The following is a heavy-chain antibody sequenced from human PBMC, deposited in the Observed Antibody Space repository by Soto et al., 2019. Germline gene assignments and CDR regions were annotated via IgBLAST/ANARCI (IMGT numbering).Heavy chain of an antibody. V-gene: IGHV4-31*03. CDR1: GGSISSGGYY. Sequence: TLSLTCTVSGGSISSGGYYWSWLRQHPGKGLEWIGYIYYSGSTYYNPSLKSRVTISVDTSKNQFSLKLSSVTAADTAVYYCARDRQIAARDYYGMDVWGQGTTVTVSS. J-gene: IGHJ6*02. CDR2: IYYSGST. CDR3: ARDRQIAARDYYGMDV. D-gene: IGHD6-6*01.